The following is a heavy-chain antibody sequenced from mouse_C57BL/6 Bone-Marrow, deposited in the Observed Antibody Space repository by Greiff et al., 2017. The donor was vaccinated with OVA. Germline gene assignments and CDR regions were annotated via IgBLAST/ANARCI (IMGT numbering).Heavy chain of an antibody. CDR3: ARQESYYSNSFAY. J-gene: IGHJ3*01. CDR1: GYTFTEYT. V-gene: IGHV1-62-2*01. D-gene: IGHD2-5*01. Sequence: QVQLQQSGAELVKPGASVKLSCKASGYTFTEYTIHWVKPRSGQGLEWIGWFYSGSGSIKYNEKFKDKATLTADNSSSTVYMELSRFTSEDYAVYFCARQESYYSNSFAYWGQGTLVTVSA. CDR2: FYSGSGSI.